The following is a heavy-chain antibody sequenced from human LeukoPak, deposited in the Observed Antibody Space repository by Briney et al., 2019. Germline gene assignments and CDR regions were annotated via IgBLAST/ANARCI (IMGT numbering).Heavy chain of an antibody. CDR2: INSGGRT. J-gene: IGHJ4*02. CDR1: GFTFSSYA. D-gene: IGHD3-10*01. Sequence: GGSLRLSCAASGFTFSSYAMSWVRQAPGKGLEWVSVINSGGRTFYADSVKGRFTISRDNSKNTLYLQMNSLRAEDTAVYYCARSSGSPLDYWGQGTLVTVSS. V-gene: IGHV3-53*01. CDR3: ARSSGSPLDY.